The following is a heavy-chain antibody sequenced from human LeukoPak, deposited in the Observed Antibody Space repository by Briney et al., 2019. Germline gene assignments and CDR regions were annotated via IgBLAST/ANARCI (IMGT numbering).Heavy chain of an antibody. CDR3: AKCRTGSCS. CDR1: GFTFSSHA. V-gene: IGHV3-23*01. D-gene: IGHD2-2*01. Sequence: GGSLRLSCAASGFTFSSHAMSWVRQPPGKGLEWVSGISGSGDSTNYADSVNGRFTISRDNSRNTLYLQMNSLKTEDTAVYYCAKCRTGSCSWGQGTLVTVSS. J-gene: IGHJ5*02. CDR2: ISGSGDST.